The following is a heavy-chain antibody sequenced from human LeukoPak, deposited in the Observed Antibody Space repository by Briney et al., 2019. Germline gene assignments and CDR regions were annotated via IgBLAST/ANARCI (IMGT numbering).Heavy chain of an antibody. D-gene: IGHD6-6*01. CDR1: GFTFNTYA. CDR2: ISDNT. Sequence: GGSLRLSCAASGFTFNTYAMSWVRQAPWERLQWVSGISDNTYHADSVRGRFTISRDNSKNTLYLQMNSLRAEDTAVYYCARHRSSWLIDYWGQGTLVTVSS. V-gene: IGHV3-23*01. J-gene: IGHJ4*02. CDR3: ARHRSSWLIDY.